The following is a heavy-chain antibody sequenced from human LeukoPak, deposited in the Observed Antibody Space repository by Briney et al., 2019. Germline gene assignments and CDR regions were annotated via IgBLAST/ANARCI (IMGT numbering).Heavy chain of an antibody. Sequence: ASVKVSCKASGYTFTSYGISWVRQAPGQGHEWMGWISACNGNTNYAQKLQGRVTMTTDTSTSTAYMELRSLRSDDTAVYYCARYCSSTSCYQDYYGMDVWGQGTTVTVSS. CDR3: ARYCSSTSCYQDYYGMDV. D-gene: IGHD2-2*01. V-gene: IGHV1-18*01. CDR1: GYTFTSYG. J-gene: IGHJ6*02. CDR2: ISACNGNT.